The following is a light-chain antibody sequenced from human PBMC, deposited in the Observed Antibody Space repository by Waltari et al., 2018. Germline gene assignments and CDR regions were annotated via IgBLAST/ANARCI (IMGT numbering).Light chain of an antibody. Sequence: DIQMTQSPSTLSASVGDRVTITCRASQNIESWVAWYRQRPGKGPKLLIYETSTLEVGVPSRFIGSRSGTDFTLTISSLQPDDFSTYFCQRYDSFPLSFGGGTKVEIE. J-gene: IGKJ4*01. CDR1: QNIESW. V-gene: IGKV1-5*03. CDR2: ETS. CDR3: QRYDSFPLS.